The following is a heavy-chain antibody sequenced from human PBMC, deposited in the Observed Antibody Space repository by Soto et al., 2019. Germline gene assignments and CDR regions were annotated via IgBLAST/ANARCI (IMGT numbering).Heavy chain of an antibody. CDR2: IYYSGST. D-gene: IGHD2-2*01. Sequence: SETLSLTCTVSGGSISSYYWGWIRQPPGKGLEWIGYIYYSGSTNYNPSLKSRVTISVDTSKNQFSLKLSSVTAADPAVYYCARGGRGIVVVPAGFDPWGQGTLVTVSS. V-gene: IGHV4-59*01. CDR1: GGSISSYY. CDR3: ARGGRGIVVVPAGFDP. J-gene: IGHJ5*02.